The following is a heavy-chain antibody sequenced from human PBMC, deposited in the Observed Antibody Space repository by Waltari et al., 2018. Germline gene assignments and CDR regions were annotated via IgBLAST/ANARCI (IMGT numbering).Heavy chain of an antibody. J-gene: IGHJ4*02. CDR1: GFTFSSYA. V-gene: IGHV3-30-3*01. CDR2: ISYDGSNK. CDR3: ARGDGSSWYYFDY. Sequence: QVQLVESGGGVVQPGRSLRLSCAASGFTFSSYAMHWVRQAPGKGLEWVAVISYDGSNKYYADSVKGRFTISRDHSTNTLYLQMNSLRAEDTAVYYCARGDGSSWYYFDYWGQGTLVTVSS. D-gene: IGHD6-13*01.